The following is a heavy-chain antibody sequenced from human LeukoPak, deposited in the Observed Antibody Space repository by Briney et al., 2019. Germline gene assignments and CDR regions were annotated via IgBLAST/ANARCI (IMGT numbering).Heavy chain of an antibody. V-gene: IGHV1-2*02. D-gene: IGHD6-19*01. J-gene: IGHJ4*02. CDR2: INPNSGGT. Sequence: ASVKVSCKASGYTFTGYYMHWVRQAPGQGREWMGWINPNSGGTNYAQKFQGRVTMTRDTSISTAYMELSRLRSGDTAVYYCARFSGWYKAGDYWGQGTLVTVSS. CDR3: ARFSGWYKAGDY. CDR1: GYTFTGYY.